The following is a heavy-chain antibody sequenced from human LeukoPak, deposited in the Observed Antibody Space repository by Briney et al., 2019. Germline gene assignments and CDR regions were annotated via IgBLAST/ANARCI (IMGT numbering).Heavy chain of an antibody. Sequence: GGSLRLSCAASGFTFSSYSMNWVRQAPGKGLEWVSSISSSSSYIYYADSVKGRFTISRDNAKNSPYLQMNSLRAEDTAVYYCARGVVVVAATPDYWGQGTLVTVSS. J-gene: IGHJ4*02. CDR2: ISSSSSYI. D-gene: IGHD2-15*01. CDR1: GFTFSSYS. CDR3: ARGVVVVAATPDY. V-gene: IGHV3-21*01.